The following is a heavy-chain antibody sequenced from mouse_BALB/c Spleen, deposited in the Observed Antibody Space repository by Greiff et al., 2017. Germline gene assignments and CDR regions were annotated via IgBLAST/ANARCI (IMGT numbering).Heavy chain of an antibody. CDR1: GYTFTSYW. Sequence: VQLQQSGAELAKPGASVKMSCKASGYTFTSYWMHWVKQRPGQGLEWIGYINPSTGYTEYNQKFKDKATLTADKSSSTAYMQLSSLTSEDSAVYYCARFGGNYVGGAMDYWGQGTSVTVSS. J-gene: IGHJ4*01. CDR3: ARFGGNYVGGAMDY. D-gene: IGHD2-1*01. V-gene: IGHV1-7*01. CDR2: INPSTGYT.